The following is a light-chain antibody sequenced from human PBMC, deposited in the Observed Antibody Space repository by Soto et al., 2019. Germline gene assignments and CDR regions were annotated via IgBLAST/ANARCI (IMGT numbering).Light chain of an antibody. J-gene: IGKJ1*01. CDR3: QQYYSSPLT. CDR1: QSVLYSSNNKNY. V-gene: IGKV4-1*01. CDR2: WAS. Sequence: DIVMTQSPDSLAVSLGERATINCKSSQSVLYSSNNKNYLAWYQQKPGQPPKLLIHWASTRESPVPDRFSASGSETEFALTISSLQAEYVAVYYCQQYYSSPLTFGQGTNVEIK.